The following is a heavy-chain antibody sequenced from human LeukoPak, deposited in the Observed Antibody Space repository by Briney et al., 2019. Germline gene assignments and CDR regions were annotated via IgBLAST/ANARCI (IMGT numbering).Heavy chain of an antibody. CDR3: ARGHGIAVAEVDY. Sequence: SETLSLTCTVSGYSISSGYYWGWIRQPPGKGLEWIGSIYHSGSTYYNPSLKSRVTISVDTSKNQFSLKLSSVTAADTAVYYCARGHGIAVAEVDYWGQGTLVTVSS. D-gene: IGHD6-19*01. J-gene: IGHJ4*02. CDR1: GYSISSGYY. V-gene: IGHV4-38-2*02. CDR2: IYHSGST.